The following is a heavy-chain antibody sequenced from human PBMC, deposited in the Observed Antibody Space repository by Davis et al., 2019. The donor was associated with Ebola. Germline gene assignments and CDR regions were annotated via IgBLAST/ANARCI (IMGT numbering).Heavy chain of an antibody. CDR2: ISYDGSNK. CDR3: ARDCTNGVCYIDY. CDR1: GFTFSSYA. J-gene: IGHJ4*02. D-gene: IGHD2-8*01. Sequence: GESLKISCAASGFTFSSYAMHWVRQAPGKGLEWVAVISYDGSNKYYADSVKGRFTISRDNSKNTLYLQMNSLRAEDTAVYYCARDCTNGVCYIDYWGQGTLVTVSS. V-gene: IGHV3-30-3*01.